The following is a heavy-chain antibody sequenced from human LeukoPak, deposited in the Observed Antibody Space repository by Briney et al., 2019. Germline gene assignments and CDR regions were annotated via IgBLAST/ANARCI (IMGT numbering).Heavy chain of an antibody. D-gene: IGHD6-19*01. J-gene: IGHJ4*02. V-gene: IGHV3-30*18. CDR3: AKGTQYSSGWGLLDY. Sequence: GRSLRLSCAASGSTFSSYGMHWVRQAPGKGLEWVAVISYDGSNKYYADSVKGRFTISRDNSKNTLYLQMNSLRAEDTAVYYCAKGTQYSSGWGLLDYWGQGTLVTVSS. CDR1: GSTFSSYG. CDR2: ISYDGSNK.